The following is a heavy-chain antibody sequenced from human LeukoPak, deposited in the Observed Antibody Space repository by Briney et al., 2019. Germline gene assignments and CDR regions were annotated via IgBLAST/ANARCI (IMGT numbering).Heavy chain of an antibody. CDR2: IYSSGST. V-gene: IGHV4-4*07. J-gene: IGHJ4*02. Sequence: PSETLSLTCSVSGGSISSYYWSWIRQPAGKGLEWIGRIYSSGSTNYNPSLKSRVTMSVDTSKNQFSLNLSSVTAADTAVYYCARGGYYDSGSYFDYWGQGTLVTVSS. D-gene: IGHD3-10*01. CDR1: GGSISSYY. CDR3: ARGGYYDSGSYFDY.